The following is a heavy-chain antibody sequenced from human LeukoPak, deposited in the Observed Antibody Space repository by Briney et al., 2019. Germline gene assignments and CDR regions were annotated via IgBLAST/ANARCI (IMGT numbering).Heavy chain of an antibody. CDR3: ARRTTGTGPFDY. CDR2: IYYTGSA. J-gene: IGHJ4*02. V-gene: IGHV4-59*08. CDR1: GASISSYY. Sequence: SETLSLTCSVSGASISSYYWGWIRRPPGRGLEWIGSIYYTGSANYNPSLKSRVTTSVDTSKNQFSLKLSSVTAADTAVYYCARRTTGTGPFDYWGQGTLVTVSS. D-gene: IGHD1-1*01.